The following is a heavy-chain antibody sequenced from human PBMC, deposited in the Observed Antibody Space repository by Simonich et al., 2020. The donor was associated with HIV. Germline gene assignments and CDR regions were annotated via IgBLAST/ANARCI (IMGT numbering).Heavy chain of an antibody. CDR1: GYTFTGNY. CDR2: ITPNSGGK. Sequence: QVQLVQSGAEVKKPGASVKVSCKASGYTFTGNYIHCVRQAPGQGRGVMGWITPNSGGKNYAQKVQGRVTMTRDTSISTAYRERSRRRSDDTAVYYCARDRATIFGPVYGGAFDIWGQGTMVTVSS. J-gene: IGHJ3*02. D-gene: IGHD3-3*01. CDR3: ARDRATIFGPVYGGAFDI. V-gene: IGHV1-2*02.